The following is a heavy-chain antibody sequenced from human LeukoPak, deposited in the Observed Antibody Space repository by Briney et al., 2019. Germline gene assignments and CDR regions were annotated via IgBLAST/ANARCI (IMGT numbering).Heavy chain of an antibody. CDR3: ARRDYGSKIDF. CDR1: GGSFSNY. Sequence: PSETLSLTCTVSGGSFSNYWTWIRQPPGKGLEWIGYIYYSGSTTYNPSLKSRVTISVDTSKTQFSLKLSSVTAADTAVYYCARRDYGSKIDFWGQGTLVTVSP. CDR2: IYYSGST. J-gene: IGHJ4*02. V-gene: IGHV4-59*08. D-gene: IGHD4-23*01.